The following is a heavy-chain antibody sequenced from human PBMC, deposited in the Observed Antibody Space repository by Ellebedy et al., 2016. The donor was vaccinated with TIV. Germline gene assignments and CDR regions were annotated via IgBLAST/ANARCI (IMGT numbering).Heavy chain of an antibody. J-gene: IGHJ4*02. CDR2: ISSSGSTI. CDR1: GFTFSNYA. D-gene: IGHD4-17*01. Sequence: PGGSLRLSCAVSGFTFSNYAVHWVRQAPGKGLEWVSYISSSGSTIYYADSVKGRFTISRDNAKNSLHLQMNGLRAEDTAVYYCARHTDYALDYWGQGALVTVSS. V-gene: IGHV3-48*04. CDR3: ARHTDYALDY.